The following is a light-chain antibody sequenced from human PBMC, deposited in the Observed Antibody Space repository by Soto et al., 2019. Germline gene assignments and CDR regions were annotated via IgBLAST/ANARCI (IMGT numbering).Light chain of an antibody. CDR3: QHSYTAPCT. CDR2: AAS. V-gene: IGKV1-39*01. CDR1: QSISNS. Sequence: DIQMTQSPPSLSASVGDRVTITCRASQSISNSLNWYQQKPGKAPKVLISAASSLQSGVPSRFSGSGSWTDFTLTISSVQPEDFATYFCQHSYTAPCTFGQGSKLEIK. J-gene: IGKJ2*02.